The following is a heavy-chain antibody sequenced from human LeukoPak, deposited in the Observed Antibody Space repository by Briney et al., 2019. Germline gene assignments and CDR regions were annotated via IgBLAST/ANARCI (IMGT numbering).Heavy chain of an antibody. V-gene: IGHV3-11*04. Sequence: PGGSLRLSCAASGFTFSDYYMSWIRQAPGKGLEWVSYISSSGGTIYYADSVKGRFTISRDNAKNSLYLQMNSLRAEDTAVYYCAGTQDFGVVIGGFDPWGQGTLVTVSS. CDR1: GFTFSDYY. CDR3: AGTQDFGVVIGGFDP. J-gene: IGHJ5*02. D-gene: IGHD3-3*01. CDR2: ISSSGGTI.